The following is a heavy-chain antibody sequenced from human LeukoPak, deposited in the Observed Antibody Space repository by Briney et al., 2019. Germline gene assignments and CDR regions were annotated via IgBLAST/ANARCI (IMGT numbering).Heavy chain of an antibody. J-gene: IGHJ4*02. CDR3: AKGYWAVAGPPTLDY. CDR2: ISYDGSNK. Sequence: GRSLRLSCAASGFTFSSYGMHWVRQAPGKGLEWVAVISYDGSNKYYADSVKGRFTISRDNSKNTLYLQMNSLRAEDTAVYYCAKGYWAVAGPPTLDYWGQGTLVTVSS. V-gene: IGHV3-30*18. D-gene: IGHD6-19*01. CDR1: GFTFSSYG.